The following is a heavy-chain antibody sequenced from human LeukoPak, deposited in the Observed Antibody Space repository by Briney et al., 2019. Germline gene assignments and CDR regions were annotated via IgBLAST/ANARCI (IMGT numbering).Heavy chain of an antibody. J-gene: IGHJ4*02. CDR3: AKGLSGYGGIDY. CDR2: ISWDGGST. Sequence: GGSLRLSCAASGFTSDDYAMHWVRHPPGRGLEWVSLISWDGGSTHYVDSVKGRFTISRDNSKNSLYLQMNSLRAEDTAFYYCAKGLSGYGGIDYWGQGTLVTVSS. D-gene: IGHD5-12*01. V-gene: IGHV3-43D*03. CDR1: GFTSDDYA.